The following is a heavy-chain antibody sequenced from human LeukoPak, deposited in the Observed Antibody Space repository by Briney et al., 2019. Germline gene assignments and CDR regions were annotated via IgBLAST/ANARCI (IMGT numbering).Heavy chain of an antibody. Sequence: SESLSLTCTVSGGSISSYYWSWIRQPPGKGLEWIGYIYYSGSTNYNPSLKSRVTLSVDTSKNQFSLKLSSVTAADTAVYYCARVGYYDSSGYHDAFDIWGQGTMVTVSS. CDR1: GGSISSYY. J-gene: IGHJ3*02. V-gene: IGHV4-59*01. CDR3: ARVGYYDSSGYHDAFDI. D-gene: IGHD3-22*01. CDR2: IYYSGST.